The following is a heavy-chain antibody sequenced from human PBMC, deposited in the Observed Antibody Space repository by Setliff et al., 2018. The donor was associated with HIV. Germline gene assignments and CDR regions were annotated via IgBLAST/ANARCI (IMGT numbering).Heavy chain of an antibody. Sequence: GESLKISCAASGFTFNYHAMTWVRQAPGKRLEWVSGISGSGDSTFYAHSVKGRFTISRDNSRDTLYLEMNNLRAEDTALYYCAKDYTPTFWEYNWFDVWGQGTQVTVSS. V-gene: IGHV3-23*01. D-gene: IGHD3-16*01. CDR1: GFTFNYHA. CDR2: ISGSGDST. CDR3: AKDYTPTFWEYNWFDV. J-gene: IGHJ5*02.